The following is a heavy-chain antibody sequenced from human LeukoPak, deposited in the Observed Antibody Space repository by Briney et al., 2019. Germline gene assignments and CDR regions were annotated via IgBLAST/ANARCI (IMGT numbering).Heavy chain of an antibody. Sequence: GGSLRLSCAASGFTFSSYDMHWVRQATGKGLEWVSAIGTAGDTYYPGSVKGRLTISRENAKNSLYLQMNSLRAEDTAVYYCAREVEGGAFDIWGQGTMVTVSS. V-gene: IGHV3-13*01. CDR3: AREVEGGAFDI. CDR1: GFTFSSYD. CDR2: IGTAGDT. D-gene: IGHD1-1*01. J-gene: IGHJ3*02.